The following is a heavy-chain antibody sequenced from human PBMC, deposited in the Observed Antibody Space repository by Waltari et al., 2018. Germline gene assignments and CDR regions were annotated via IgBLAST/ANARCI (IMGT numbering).Heavy chain of an antibody. D-gene: IGHD2-8*02. CDR2: IRSNGAAI. Sequence: EMELVESRVGLVQPGGSLIIPCAAQALPRSSSHMIWVRQPPGQGLECLSYIRSNGAAIYYADSVKGRFTISRDDAKNLLYLQMNSLRPEDTAVYYCARDMAPGGKSLYFDYWGQGTLVTVSS. CDR1: ALPRSSSH. V-gene: IGHV3-48*03. J-gene: IGHJ4*02. CDR3: ARDMAPGGKSLYFDY.